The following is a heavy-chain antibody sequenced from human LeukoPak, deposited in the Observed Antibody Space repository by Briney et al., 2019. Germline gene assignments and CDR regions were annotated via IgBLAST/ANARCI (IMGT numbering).Heavy chain of an antibody. D-gene: IGHD2-15*01. V-gene: IGHV4-59*01. CDR3: ARVTGSTNRYSGALYFFAVDV. Sequence: SETLSLTCTVTGGSISSYYWSWIRQSPGKGLEWIGCISYTGNTKYNPSLKSRVTISVDTSKTQFSLNLTSVTAADTAVYYCARVTGSTNRYSGALYFFAVDVWGQGTTVTVSS. CDR1: GGSISSYY. J-gene: IGHJ6*02. CDR2: ISYTGNT.